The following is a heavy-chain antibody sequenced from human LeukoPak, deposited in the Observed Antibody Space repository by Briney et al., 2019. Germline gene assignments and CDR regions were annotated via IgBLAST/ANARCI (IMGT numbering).Heavy chain of an antibody. CDR1: GYTPTNYD. CDR2: MNPNSGNK. D-gene: IGHD5-24*01. Sequence: GASVKVSCKASGYTPTNYDINWVRQATGQGLEWMGWMNPNSGNKGYAQKLQGRLTVTRNSSITTAYMELSSLRSEDTAVYYCARGDGYNDAFDIWGQGTMVTVSS. J-gene: IGHJ3*02. CDR3: ARGDGYNDAFDI. V-gene: IGHV1-8*03.